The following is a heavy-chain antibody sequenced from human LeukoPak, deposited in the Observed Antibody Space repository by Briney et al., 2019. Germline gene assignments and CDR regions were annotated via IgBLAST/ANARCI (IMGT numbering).Heavy chain of an antibody. J-gene: IGHJ4*02. CDR1: GFTFSSYG. CDR3: ARSHHYGDYATPFDY. V-gene: IGHV3-33*01. Sequence: PGGSLRLSCAASGFTFSSYGMHWVRQAPGKGLEWVAVIWYDGSNKYYADSVKGRFTISRDNSKNTLYLQMNSLRAEDTAVYYCARSHHYGDYATPFDYWGQGTLVTVSS. CDR2: IWYDGSNK. D-gene: IGHD4-17*01.